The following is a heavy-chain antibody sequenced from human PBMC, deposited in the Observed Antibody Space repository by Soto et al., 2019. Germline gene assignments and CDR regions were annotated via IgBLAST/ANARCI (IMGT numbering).Heavy chain of an antibody. J-gene: IGHJ4*02. D-gene: IGHD4-17*01. Sequence: EVQLVESGGGLVRPGGSLRLSCAASGFTFSLYSMNWVRQAPGKGLEWVSSIDSSSTYMYYADSVKGRFTISRDNAKNSVYLQMNSLGVEDTAVYYCAGVDRDYGGGGVPKFWGQGTLVTVSS. CDR1: GFTFSLYS. CDR2: IDSSSTYM. CDR3: AGVDRDYGGGGVPKF. V-gene: IGHV3-21*01.